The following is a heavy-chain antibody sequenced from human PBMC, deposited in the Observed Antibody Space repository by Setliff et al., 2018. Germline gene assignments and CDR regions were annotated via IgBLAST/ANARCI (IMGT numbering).Heavy chain of an antibody. CDR3: AREGRVLQFLEWLGNYYNYGMDV. CDR2: IKQDGSEK. CDR1: GFTFSSYW. J-gene: IGHJ6*02. Sequence: GGSLRLSCAASGFTFSSYWMSWVRQAPGKGLEWVANIKQDGSEKYYVDSVKGRFTISRDNAMNSLYLQKNSLRAEDTAVYYCAREGRVLQFLEWLGNYYNYGMDVWGQGTTVTVSS. V-gene: IGHV3-7*01. D-gene: IGHD3-3*01.